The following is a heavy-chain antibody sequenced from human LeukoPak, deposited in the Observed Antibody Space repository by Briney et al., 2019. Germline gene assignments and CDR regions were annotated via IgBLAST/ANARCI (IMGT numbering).Heavy chain of an antibody. CDR1: GFTLSSYY. D-gene: IGHD6-13*01. J-gene: IGHJ4*02. Sequence: PGRSLRLSCAAYGFTLSSYYMHWVRQAPGEGLEWVTFIWYDGSNKYYADSVKGRFTISRDNSKNTLYLQMNSLRAEDTAVYYCARGFDSSSGIDYWGQGTLVTVSS. V-gene: IGHV3-33*01. CDR2: IWYDGSNK. CDR3: ARGFDSSSGIDY.